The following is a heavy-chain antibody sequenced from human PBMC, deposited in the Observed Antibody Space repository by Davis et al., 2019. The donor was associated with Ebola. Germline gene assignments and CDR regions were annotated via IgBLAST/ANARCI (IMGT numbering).Heavy chain of an antibody. CDR1: GYTFTGYY. CDR3: ARGARGGMDV. CDR2: INPNSGGT. V-gene: IGHV1-2*04. Sequence: AASVKVSCKASGYTFTGYYMHWVRQAPGQGLEWMGWINPNSGGTNYATKFQGWVTMTRDTSLSTAYMELSRLRSDDTAVYYCARGARGGMDVWGQGTTVTVSS. J-gene: IGHJ6*02.